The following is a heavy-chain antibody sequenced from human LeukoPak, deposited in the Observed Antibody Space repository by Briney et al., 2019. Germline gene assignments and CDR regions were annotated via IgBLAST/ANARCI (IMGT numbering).Heavy chain of an antibody. CDR1: GGSISSYY. CDR2: IYYCGST. CDR3: ARVDYYYDSSGYYYWFDP. Sequence: SETLSLTRTVSGGSISSYYWSWIRQPPGEGLEGIGYIYYCGSTNYNPSLKGRVTISVDTSKNQFSLKLSSVTAADTAVYYCARVDYYYDSSGYYYWFDPWGQGTLVTVSS. V-gene: IGHV4-59*01. D-gene: IGHD3-22*01. J-gene: IGHJ5*02.